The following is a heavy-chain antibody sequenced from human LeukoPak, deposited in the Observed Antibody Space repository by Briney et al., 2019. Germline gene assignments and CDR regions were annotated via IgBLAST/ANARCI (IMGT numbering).Heavy chain of an antibody. D-gene: IGHD3-22*01. CDR1: GGSISSYY. CDR3: ARSSSGYYYVPSYYFDY. CDR2: IYYSGST. Sequence: PETLSLTCTVSGGSISSYYWSWIRQPPGKGLEWIGYIYYSGSTNYNPSLKSRVTISVDTSKNQFSLKLSSVTAADTAVYYCARSSSGYYYVPSYYFDYWGQGTLVTVSS. V-gene: IGHV4-59*01. J-gene: IGHJ4*02.